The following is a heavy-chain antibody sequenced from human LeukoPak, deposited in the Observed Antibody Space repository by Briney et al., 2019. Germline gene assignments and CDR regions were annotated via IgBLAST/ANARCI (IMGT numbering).Heavy chain of an antibody. V-gene: IGHV4-4*07. D-gene: IGHD6-6*01. Sequence: SETLSLTCTVSGGSISSYYWSWIRQPAGKGLEWIGRIFIRGGTNYNPSPSGSTNYNPSLKSRVTISVDTSKNQFSLKLSSVTAADTAVYYCAREGPQFRSIAARPRTPFDYWGQGTLVTVSS. CDR1: GGSISSYY. CDR2: IFIRGGTNYNPSPSGST. J-gene: IGHJ4*02. CDR3: AREGPQFRSIAARPRTPFDY.